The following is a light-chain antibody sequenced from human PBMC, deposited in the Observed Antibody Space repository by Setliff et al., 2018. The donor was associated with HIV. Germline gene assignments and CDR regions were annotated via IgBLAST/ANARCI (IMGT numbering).Light chain of an antibody. CDR3: QSYDSSLSGSV. Sequence: QSALTQPPSVSGAPGQRVTISCTGSISNVGAGYDVHWYQQLPGTAPKLLIYANNNRPSGVSDRFSGSKSGTSASLAITGLQAEDEADYFCQSYDSSLSGSVFGGGTKVTV. CDR1: ISNVGAGYD. J-gene: IGLJ2*01. CDR2: ANN. V-gene: IGLV1-40*01.